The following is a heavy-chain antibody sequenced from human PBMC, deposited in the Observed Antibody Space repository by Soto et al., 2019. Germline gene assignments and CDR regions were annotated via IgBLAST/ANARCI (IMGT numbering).Heavy chain of an antibody. Sequence: QITLKKYGPTVVTPTQTLTLTCTFPGFSLSTSGVGVGRIRQPPGKALERLELIFWDDDKRFSPSLNSKLTTTKDTLKNQVVIPMAIMDLVATGIYYCAYSHTLRRAYELWGQGIEVSVSS. J-gene: IGHJ4*02. CDR2: IFWDDDK. D-gene: IGHD2-15*01. CDR3: AYSHTLRRAYEL. CDR1: GFSLSTSGVG. V-gene: IGHV2-5*02.